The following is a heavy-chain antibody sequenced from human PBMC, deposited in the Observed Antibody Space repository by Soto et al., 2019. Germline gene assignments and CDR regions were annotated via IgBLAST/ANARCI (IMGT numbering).Heavy chain of an antibody. CDR3: ARAMATSCCGDAFDI. CDR2: MKQDGSEK. V-gene: IGHV3-7*03. Sequence: PGGSLRLSCAASGFTFSSYWMSWVRQAPGKGLEWVANMKQDGSEKYYVDSVKGRFTISRDNAKNSLYLQMNSLRAEDTAVYYCARAMATSCCGDAFDIWGQGTMVTVSS. D-gene: IGHD2-2*01. J-gene: IGHJ3*02. CDR1: GFTFSSYW.